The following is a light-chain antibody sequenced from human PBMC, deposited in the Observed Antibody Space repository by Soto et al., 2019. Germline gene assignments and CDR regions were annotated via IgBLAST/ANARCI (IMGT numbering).Light chain of an antibody. CDR2: EVS. V-gene: IGLV2-8*01. J-gene: IGLJ2*01. CDR1: SSDVGGYKY. CDR3: SSYGGGNTVI. Sequence: QSALTQPPSASGSPGQSVTISCTGTSSDVGGYKYVSWYQQHPGKVPKLMIYEVSRRPSGVPDRFSGSKSGNTASLTVSGLQAEDEADYYCSSYGGGNTVIFGGGTKLTVL.